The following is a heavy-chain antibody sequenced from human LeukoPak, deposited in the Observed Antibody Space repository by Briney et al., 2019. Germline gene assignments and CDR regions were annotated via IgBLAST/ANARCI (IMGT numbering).Heavy chain of an antibody. CDR2: FYYSGST. CDR1: GGSISGSTFY. V-gene: IGHV4-39*01. J-gene: IGHJ4*02. Sequence: SETLSLTCTVSGGSISGSTFYWGWIRQPPGKGLEWIGSFYYSGSTQYNPSLKSRVTITVDTSKNQFSLKLRSVSAADTAMYFCARYVAGTDDWGQGTLVTVSS. CDR3: ARYVAGTDD. D-gene: IGHD1-1*01.